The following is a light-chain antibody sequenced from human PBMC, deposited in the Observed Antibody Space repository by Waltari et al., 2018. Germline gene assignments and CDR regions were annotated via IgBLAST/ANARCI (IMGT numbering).Light chain of an antibody. J-gene: IGKJ1*01. CDR2: GAS. CDR1: QSVSRA. Sequence: ELVLTQSPGTLSLSLGERATVSCRASQSVSRALAWYQQKPGQAPSLLIYGASTRATGIPDMFSGSGSGTDFSLTISRLEPDDFAVYYCQHYLRLPVTFGQGTTVEI. CDR3: QHYLRLPVT. V-gene: IGKV3-20*01.